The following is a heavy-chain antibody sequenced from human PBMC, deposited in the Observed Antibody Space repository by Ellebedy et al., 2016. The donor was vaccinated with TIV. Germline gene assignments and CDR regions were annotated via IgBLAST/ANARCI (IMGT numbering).Heavy chain of an antibody. D-gene: IGHD3-10*01. Sequence: SQTLSLTCAVSGDSISRSNWWSWVRQPPGKGLEWIGEIYHTGSTNYNPSLKSRVTISVEKYKNQFSLKLTSVTAADTAIYYCASLPDYRVGFVDAPMVWGHWGQGTLVTVSS. CDR3: ASLPDYRVGFVDAPMVWGH. CDR1: GDSISRSNW. J-gene: IGHJ4*02. CDR2: IYHTGST. V-gene: IGHV4-4*02.